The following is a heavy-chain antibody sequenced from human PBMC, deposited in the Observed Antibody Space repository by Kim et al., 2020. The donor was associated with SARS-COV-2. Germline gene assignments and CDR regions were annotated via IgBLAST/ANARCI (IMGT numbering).Heavy chain of an antibody. CDR2: FDPEDGET. D-gene: IGHD3-22*01. V-gene: IGHV1-24*01. Sequence: ASVKVSCKVSGYTLTELSMHWVRQAPGKGLEWMGGFDPEDGETIYAQKFQGRVTMTEDTSTDTVYMELSSLRPEDTAVYYCATLDSSGYYKEYYFDYWGQGTLVTVSS. CDR1: GYTLTELS. J-gene: IGHJ4*02. CDR3: ATLDSSGYYKEYYFDY.